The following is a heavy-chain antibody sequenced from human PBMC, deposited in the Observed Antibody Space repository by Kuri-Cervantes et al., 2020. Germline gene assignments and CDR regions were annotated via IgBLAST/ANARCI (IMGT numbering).Heavy chain of an antibody. CDR3: ARALGGWAARYMDV. D-gene: IGHD6-6*01. CDR1: RGSISSRSSSFF. CDR2: IYYSGST. V-gene: IGHV4-39*01. Sequence: GSLRLSCTVSRGSISSRSSSFFWAWIRQPPGKGLEWIGYIYYSGSTYYNPSLKSRVTISVDTSKNQFSLQLKSVTPEDTAVYYCARALGGWAARYMDVWGKGTTVTVSS. J-gene: IGHJ6*03.